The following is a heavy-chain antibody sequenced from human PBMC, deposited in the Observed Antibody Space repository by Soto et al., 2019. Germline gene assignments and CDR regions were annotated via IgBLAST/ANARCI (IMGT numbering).Heavy chain of an antibody. Sequence: GGSLRLSCAASGFTLSTYAMSWVRQAPGKGLEWVSAIGGRGGDTYYVDSVKGRFTISRDNSKNTMYLQMNSLRAEDTAVYYCAQGVYSRFDYGHFEYWGRGSRVTVSS. CDR3: AQGVYSRFDYGHFEY. J-gene: IGHJ4*02. V-gene: IGHV3-23*01. D-gene: IGHD5-12*01. CDR2: IGGRGGDT. CDR1: GFTLSTYA.